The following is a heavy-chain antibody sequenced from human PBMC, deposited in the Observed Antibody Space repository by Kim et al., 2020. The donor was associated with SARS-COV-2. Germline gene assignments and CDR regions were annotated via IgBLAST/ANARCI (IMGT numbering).Heavy chain of an antibody. Sequence: GGSLRLSCAASGFPFSSYGMSWVRQAPGKGLEWVSAISGSGDSTYYADSVKGRFTISRDNSKNTLYLQMNSLKADDTAVYYCAKDPSAGYSYGAVGFDPWGQGTLVTVSS. CDR1: GFPFSSYG. J-gene: IGHJ5*02. CDR2: ISGSGDST. V-gene: IGHV3-23*01. D-gene: IGHD5-18*01. CDR3: AKDPSAGYSYGAVGFDP.